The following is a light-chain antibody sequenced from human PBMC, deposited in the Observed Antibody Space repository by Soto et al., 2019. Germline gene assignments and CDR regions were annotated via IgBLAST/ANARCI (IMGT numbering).Light chain of an antibody. CDR2: GVT. CDR3: SSHAGSNHVV. J-gene: IGLJ2*01. Sequence: QSALTQPPSASGFPGQSVTFSCAGTYSDVGAYNYVSWYQQQPGKAPKLIIFGVTARPSGVPDRFSGSKSGNTASLTVSGLQAEDEADYYCSSHAGSNHVVFGGGTKLTVL. V-gene: IGLV2-8*01. CDR1: YSDVGAYNY.